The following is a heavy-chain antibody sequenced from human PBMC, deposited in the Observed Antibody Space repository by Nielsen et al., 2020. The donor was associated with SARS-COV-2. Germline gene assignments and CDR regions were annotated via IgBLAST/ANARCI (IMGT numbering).Heavy chain of an antibody. V-gene: IGHV4-61*01. CDR1: GGSISTGSHY. CDR3: VRIDMATISVDY. CDR2: IFYRGNT. Sequence: SEPLSLTFIVPGGSISTGSHYWSSIRQPPGKGLEWIGYIFYRGNTNYNPSLKSRVTISVDTSKNQFSLKVNSVTAADTAVYYCVRIDMATISVDYWGRGTLVTVSS. J-gene: IGHJ4*02. D-gene: IGHD5-24*01.